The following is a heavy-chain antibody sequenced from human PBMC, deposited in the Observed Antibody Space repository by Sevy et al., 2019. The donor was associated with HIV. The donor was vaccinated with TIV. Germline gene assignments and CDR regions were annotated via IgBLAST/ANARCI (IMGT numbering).Heavy chain of an antibody. CDR1: GFTVSSNY. J-gene: IGHJ3*02. CDR3: ARGATFYSDSSGRVLSVLVAFDI. CDR2: IFSGGGT. D-gene: IGHD3-22*01. Sequence: GGSLRLSCAASGFTVSSNYMSWVRQAPGKGLEWVSIIFSGGGTYYADSVQGRFTISRDNSKNMVYLQMNSLRAEDTAVFYCARGATFYSDSSGRVLSVLVAFDIWGRGTMVTVSS. V-gene: IGHV3-53*01.